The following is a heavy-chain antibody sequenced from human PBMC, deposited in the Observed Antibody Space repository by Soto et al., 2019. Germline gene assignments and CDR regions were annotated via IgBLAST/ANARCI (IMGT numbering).Heavy chain of an antibody. V-gene: IGHV5-51*01. J-gene: IGHJ6*02. D-gene: IGHD2-21*02. Sequence: PGVSLKISCKGSGYSFTSYWIVLVRQMPGKGLEWMGIIYPGDSDTRYSPSFQGQVTISADKSISTAYLQWSSLKASDTAMYYCARLAYCGGDCYSYYYYGMDVWGQGTTVTVSS. CDR2: IYPGDSDT. CDR3: ARLAYCGGDCYSYYYYGMDV. CDR1: GYSFTSYW.